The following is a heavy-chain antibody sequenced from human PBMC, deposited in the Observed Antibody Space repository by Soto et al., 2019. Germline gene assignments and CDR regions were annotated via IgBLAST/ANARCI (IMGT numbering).Heavy chain of an antibody. CDR1: GFTFSSYA. Sequence: QVQLVESGAGVVQPGRSLRLSCAASGFTFSSYAMHWVRQAPGKGLAWVAVISYDGSNKYYADSVKGRFTISRDNSKNTLYLQMNSLRAEDTAVYYCARDWRYSLDWAQGTLVTVSS. CDR2: ISYDGSNK. V-gene: IGHV3-30-3*01. CDR3: ARDWRYSLD. J-gene: IGHJ4*02. D-gene: IGHD5-18*01.